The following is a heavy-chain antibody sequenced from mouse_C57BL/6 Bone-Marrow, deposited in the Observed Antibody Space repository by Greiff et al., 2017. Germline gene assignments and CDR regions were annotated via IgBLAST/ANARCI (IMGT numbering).Heavy chain of an antibody. CDR2: ISSGGDYI. J-gene: IGHJ2*01. V-gene: IGHV5-9-1*02. D-gene: IGHD4-1*01. Sequence: EVKLVESGEGLVKPGGSLKLSCAASGFTFSSYAMSWVRQTPEKRLEWVAYISSGGDYIYYADTVKGRVTISRDNARNTLYLQMSSLKSEDTAMYYCTRDRTGYYFDYWDQGTTLTASS. CDR3: TRDRTGYYFDY. CDR1: GFTFSSYA.